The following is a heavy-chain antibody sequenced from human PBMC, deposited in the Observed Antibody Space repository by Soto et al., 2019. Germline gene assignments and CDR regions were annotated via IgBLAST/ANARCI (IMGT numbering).Heavy chain of an antibody. D-gene: IGHD4-17*01. CDR2: IDYSGST. CDR1: GGSISSGGYY. CDR3: ARDHAEERTSYFDL. Sequence: QVQLQESGPGLVKPSQTLSLTCTVSGGSISSGGYYWSWIRQHPGKGLEWIGYIDYSGSTYYNPSLKSRVTISVDTSKNQFSLKLSSVTAADTAVYYCARDHAEERTSYFDLWGRGTLVTVSS. J-gene: IGHJ2*01. V-gene: IGHV4-31*03.